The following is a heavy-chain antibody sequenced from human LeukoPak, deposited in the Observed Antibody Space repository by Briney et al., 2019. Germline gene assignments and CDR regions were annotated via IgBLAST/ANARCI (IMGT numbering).Heavy chain of an antibody. V-gene: IGHV4-34*01. D-gene: IGHD3-22*01. CDR3: ARIPYYYDSSGYYPFDY. CDR2: INHSGST. J-gene: IGHJ4*02. Sequence: SETLSLTCAVYGGSFSGYYWSWIRQPPGKGLEWIGEINHSGSTNYDPSLKSRVTISVDTSKNQFSLKLSSVTAADTAVYYCARIPYYYDSSGYYPFDYWGQGTLVTVSS. CDR1: GGSFSGYY.